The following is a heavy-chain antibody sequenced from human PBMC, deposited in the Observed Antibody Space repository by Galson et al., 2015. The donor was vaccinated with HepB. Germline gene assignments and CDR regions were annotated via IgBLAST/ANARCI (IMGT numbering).Heavy chain of an antibody. Sequence: SVKVSCKVSGGTLSSYVISWVRQAPGQGLEWMGGIIPIFGMVNYAQKFQGRVTISADESTSTAYMELSSLRSEDTALYYCARVKDYYDSGSYSRSYWYFDPWGRGTLVIVSS. V-gene: IGHV1-69*13. CDR2: IIPIFGMV. D-gene: IGHD3-10*01. CDR3: ARVKDYYDSGSYSRSYWYFDP. CDR1: GGTLSSYV. J-gene: IGHJ2*01.